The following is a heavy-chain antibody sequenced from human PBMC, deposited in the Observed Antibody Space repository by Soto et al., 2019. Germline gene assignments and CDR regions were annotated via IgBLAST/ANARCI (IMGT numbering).Heavy chain of an antibody. D-gene: IGHD5-18*01. CDR3: ARSRGYSYARGFYYFDY. V-gene: IGHV3-53*02. J-gene: IGHJ4*02. Sequence: EVQLVETGGGLIQPGGSLRLSCAASGFTVSSNYMSWVRQAPGKGLEWVSVIYSGGSTYYADSVKGRFTISRDNSKNTLYLQMNSLRAEDTAVYYCARSRGYSYARGFYYFDYWGQGTLVTVSS. CDR2: IYSGGST. CDR1: GFTVSSNY.